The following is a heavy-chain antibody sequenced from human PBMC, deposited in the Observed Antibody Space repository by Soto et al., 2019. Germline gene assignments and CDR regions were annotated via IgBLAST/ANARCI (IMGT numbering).Heavy chain of an antibody. Sequence: GGSLRLSCAVFGFTFRNYWMHWVRQAPGKGLVWVSRLKSDGSGTMYADSVKGRFSISRDNSKNTLYLQMNSLRAEDTAVYYCARDHCSGSSCYSIDYWGQGTLVSVSS. V-gene: IGHV3-74*03. CDR2: LKSDGSGT. CDR1: GFTFRNYW. D-gene: IGHD2-15*01. J-gene: IGHJ4*02. CDR3: ARDHCSGSSCYSIDY.